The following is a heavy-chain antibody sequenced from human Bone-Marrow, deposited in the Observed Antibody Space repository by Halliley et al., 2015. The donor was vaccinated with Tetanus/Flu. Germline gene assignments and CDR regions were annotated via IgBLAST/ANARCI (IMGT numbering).Heavy chain of an antibody. Sequence: VQLVQSGAEVKKPGESLKISCKGSGHSFSSYWIAWVRQMPGKGLEHLGMVYIGDSDTRYSPSFEGHVTISADDSISTAFLQWDNLRASDSAFYYCARRAELRNEWLDPWGQGTLVTVSS. CDR3: ARRAELRNEWLDP. CDR2: VYIGDSDT. D-gene: IGHD1-7*01. V-gene: IGHV5-51*03. J-gene: IGHJ5*02. CDR1: GHSFSSYW.